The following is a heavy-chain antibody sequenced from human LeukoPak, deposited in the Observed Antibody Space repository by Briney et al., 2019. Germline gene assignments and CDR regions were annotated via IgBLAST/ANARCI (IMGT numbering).Heavy chain of an antibody. J-gene: IGHJ4*02. Sequence: PGGSLRLSCVASGFTFSSYDMSWVRQAPGKGLEWVSSLTTDGGSTEYADSVKGRFTISRDNSKNTLYLQMNSLRAEDTALYYRAKSTVRWAFDYWGQGTLVTVSS. D-gene: IGHD4-23*01. CDR1: GFTFSSYD. CDR3: AKSTVRWAFDY. CDR2: LTTDGGST. V-gene: IGHV3-23*01.